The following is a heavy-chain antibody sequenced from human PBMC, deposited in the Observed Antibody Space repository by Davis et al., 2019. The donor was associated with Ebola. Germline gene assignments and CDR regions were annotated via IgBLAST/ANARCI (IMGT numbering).Heavy chain of an antibody. CDR2: ISSDSDYI. CDR3: TRVTSYGSY. Sequence: PGGSLRLSCAASGFTFSTYSMSWVRQAPGKGLEWVSSISSDSDYIYYADSVKGRFTVSRDNAKNSLFLHMNSLRVEDTALYYCTRVTSYGSYWGQGTPVTVSS. J-gene: IGHJ4*02. V-gene: IGHV3-21*06. CDR1: GFTFSTYS. D-gene: IGHD5-18*01.